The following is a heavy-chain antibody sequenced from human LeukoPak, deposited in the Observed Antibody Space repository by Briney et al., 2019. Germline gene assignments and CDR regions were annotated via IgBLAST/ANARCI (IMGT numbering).Heavy chain of an antibody. CDR1: GFTFSSYW. J-gene: IGHJ6*03. D-gene: IGHD6-19*01. Sequence: GSLRLSCAASGFTFSSYWMSWVRQPPGKGLEWIGEINHSGSTNYNPSLKSRVTISVDTSKNQFSLKLSSVTAADTAVYYCARVVRWYSSGYYYYYYMDVWGKGTTVTVSS. CDR3: ARVVRWYSSGYYYYYYMDV. CDR2: INHSGST. V-gene: IGHV4-34*01.